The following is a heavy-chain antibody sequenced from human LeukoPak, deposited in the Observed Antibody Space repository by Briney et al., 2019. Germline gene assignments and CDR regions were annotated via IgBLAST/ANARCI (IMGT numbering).Heavy chain of an antibody. D-gene: IGHD3-22*01. V-gene: IGHV4-34*01. Sequence: SETLSLTCAVYGGSFSGYYWSWIRQPPEKGLEWIGEINHSGSTNYNPSLKSRVTISVDTSKNQFSLKLSSVTAADTAVYYCAANYYDSSGYRDPFDSWGKGTLVTVSS. CDR1: GGSFSGYY. CDR3: AANYYDSSGYRDPFDS. CDR2: INHSGST. J-gene: IGHJ4*02.